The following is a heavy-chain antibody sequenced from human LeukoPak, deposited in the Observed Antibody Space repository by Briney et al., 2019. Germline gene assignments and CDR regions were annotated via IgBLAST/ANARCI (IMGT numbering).Heavy chain of an antibody. CDR2: INTNTGNP. V-gene: IGHV7-4-1*02. CDR3: ARLRPRGYYDSFDY. CDR1: GGTLSSYA. D-gene: IGHD3-22*01. Sequence: GSSVKVSCKASGGTLSSYAISWVRQAPGQGLEWMGWINTNTGNPTYAQAFTGRFVFSLDTSVSTAYLQISSLKAEDTAVYYCARLRPRGYYDSFDYWGQGTLVTVSS. J-gene: IGHJ4*02.